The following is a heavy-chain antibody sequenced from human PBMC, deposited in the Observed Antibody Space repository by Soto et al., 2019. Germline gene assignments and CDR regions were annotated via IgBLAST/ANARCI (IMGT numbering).Heavy chain of an antibody. V-gene: IGHV2-5*02. CDR3: AHGYSYAHYFVS. D-gene: IGHD5-18*01. J-gene: IGHJ4*02. Sequence: QITLKESGPTLVKPTQTLTLTCTFSGFSLSTNAVGVGWIRQPPGKALEWLALIYWDDDKRYSPSLKSRLTITEDTSKKQVVLTMTNMDPLDTSTYYCAHGYSYAHYFVSWGQGTLVTVSS. CDR1: GFSLSTNAVG. CDR2: IYWDDDK.